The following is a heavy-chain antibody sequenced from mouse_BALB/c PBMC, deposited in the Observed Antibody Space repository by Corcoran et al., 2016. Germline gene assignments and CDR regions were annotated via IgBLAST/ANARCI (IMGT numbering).Heavy chain of an antibody. CDR1: GFSLSTSDMG. Sequence: QVTLKESGPGILKPSQTLSLTCSFSGFSLSTSDMGVGWIRQTSGKSLEWLAHIWCDDDKYSNPSLKSQLTISKDTSRNQVFLKIISVDTADTATSYCARRISYDYDDAMDYWGQGTSVTVSS. J-gene: IGHJ4*01. D-gene: IGHD2-4*01. CDR3: ARRISYDYDDAMDY. V-gene: IGHV8-5*01. CDR2: IWCDDDK.